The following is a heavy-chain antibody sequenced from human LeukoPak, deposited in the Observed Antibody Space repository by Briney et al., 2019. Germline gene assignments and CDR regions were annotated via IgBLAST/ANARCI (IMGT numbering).Heavy chain of an antibody. D-gene: IGHD5-18*01. V-gene: IGHV4-34*01. CDR1: GGSFSGYY. CDR3: ARLLGGGYITPSPFDI. Sequence: TSETLSLTCAVYGGSFSGYYWSWIRQPPGKGLEWIGEINHSGSTNYNPSLKSRVTISVDTSKNQFSLKLSSVTAADTAVYYCARLLGGGYITPSPFDIWGQGTMVTVSS. CDR2: INHSGST. J-gene: IGHJ3*02.